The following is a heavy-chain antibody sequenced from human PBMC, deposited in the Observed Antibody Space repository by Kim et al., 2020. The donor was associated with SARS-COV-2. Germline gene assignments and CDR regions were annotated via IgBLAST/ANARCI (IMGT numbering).Heavy chain of an antibody. J-gene: IGHJ4*02. CDR1: GDSVNNPTYY. CDR2: MYNTENI. CDR3: ARNWGYLGSSDPHFDY. D-gene: IGHD3-10*01. Sequence: SETLSLTCTVSGDSVNNPTYYWSWIRQPPGKGLEWIGYMYNTENIKYNPSLKGRVTMSVDTSKNQFSLRLTSVTAADTAVYYCARNWGYLGSSDPHFDYWGQGTLVTVSS. V-gene: IGHV4-61*01.